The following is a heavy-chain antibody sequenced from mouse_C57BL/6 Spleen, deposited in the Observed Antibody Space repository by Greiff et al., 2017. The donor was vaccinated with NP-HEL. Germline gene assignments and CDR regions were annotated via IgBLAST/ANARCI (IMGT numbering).Heavy chain of an antibody. V-gene: IGHV1-69*01. CDR2: IDPSDSYT. D-gene: IGHD2-5*01. CDR1: GYTFTSYW. CDR3: ARELYSNYERGY. Sequence: QVQLQQSGAELVMPGASVKLSCKASGYTFTSYWMHWVKQRPGQGLEWIGEIDPSDSYTNYNQKFKGKSTLTVDKSSSTAYMQLSSLTSEDSAVYYCARELYSNYERGYWGQGTTLTVSS. J-gene: IGHJ2*01.